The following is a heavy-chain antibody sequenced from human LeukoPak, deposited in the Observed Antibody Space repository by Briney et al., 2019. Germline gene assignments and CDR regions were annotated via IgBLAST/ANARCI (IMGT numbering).Heavy chain of an antibody. J-gene: IGHJ5*02. D-gene: IGHD3-16*01. Sequence: GASVKVSCTASGGTFSSYAICWVRQAPRQGLEWVGRIIPIFGTANYAQKFQGRVTITTDESTSTAFMELSSLRSDDTAVYYCASDGLGWFDPWGQGTLVTVSS. CDR1: GGTFSSYA. V-gene: IGHV1-69*05. CDR2: IIPIFGTA. CDR3: ASDGLGWFDP.